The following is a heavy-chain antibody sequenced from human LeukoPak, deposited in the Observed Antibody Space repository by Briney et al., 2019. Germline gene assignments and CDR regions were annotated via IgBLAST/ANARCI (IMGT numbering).Heavy chain of an antibody. D-gene: IGHD2-15*01. CDR3: ARDRGCSGGSCYPYGWFDP. CDR1: GDSVSSNSAA. V-gene: IGHV6-1*01. CDR2: TYYRSKWYN. Sequence: SQTLSLTCAISGDSVSSNSAAWNWIRQSPSRGLEWLGRTYYRSKWYNDYAVSVKSRITINPDTSKNQFSLQLNSVTPEDTAVYYCARDRGCSGGSCYPYGWFDPWGQGTLVTVSS. J-gene: IGHJ5*02.